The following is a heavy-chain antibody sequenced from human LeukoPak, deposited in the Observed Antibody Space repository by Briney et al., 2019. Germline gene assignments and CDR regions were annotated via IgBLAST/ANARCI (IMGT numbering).Heavy chain of an antibody. J-gene: IGHJ1*01. V-gene: IGHV4-61*02. CDR2: IYTSGST. D-gene: IGHD2-15*01. CDR1: GGSISSGSYY. CDR3: ARDRGTTHYGGSSGYFQH. Sequence: SQTLSLTCTVSGGSISSGSYYWSWIRQPAWKGLEWMGRIYTSGSTNYNPSLKSRVTISVDTSKNQFSLKLSSVTAADTAVYYCARDRGTTHYGGSSGYFQHWGQGTLVTLSS.